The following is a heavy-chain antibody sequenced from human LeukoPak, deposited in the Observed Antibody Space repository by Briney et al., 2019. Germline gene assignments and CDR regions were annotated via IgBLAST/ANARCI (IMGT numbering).Heavy chain of an antibody. CDR3: ARSHRIAVAAPIFDY. D-gene: IGHD6-19*01. J-gene: IGHJ4*02. Sequence: PGGSLRLSCAASGFTFSSYSMNWVRQAPGKGLEWVSSISSSSSYIYYADSVKGRFTISRDNAKNSLCLQMNSLRAEDTAVYYCARSHRIAVAAPIFDYWGQGTLVTVSS. CDR1: GFTFSSYS. CDR2: ISSSSSYI. V-gene: IGHV3-21*01.